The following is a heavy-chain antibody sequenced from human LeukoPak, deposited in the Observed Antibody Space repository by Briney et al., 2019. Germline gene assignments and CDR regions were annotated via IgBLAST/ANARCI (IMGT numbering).Heavy chain of an antibody. J-gene: IGHJ5*02. D-gene: IGHD3-9*01. CDR3: ARDHSNDDKSWWFDP. V-gene: IGHV1-46*01. Sequence: ASVKVSLTSSVYTYTRHWIHWVRQAPGHGREWVGIINPDGGYTMYAQNFQGRLSLTRDTSSTTVYMDLRSLTSQDTAVYYSARDHSNDDKSWWFDPWGQGTLVRVSS. CDR2: INPDGGYT. CDR1: VYTYTRHW.